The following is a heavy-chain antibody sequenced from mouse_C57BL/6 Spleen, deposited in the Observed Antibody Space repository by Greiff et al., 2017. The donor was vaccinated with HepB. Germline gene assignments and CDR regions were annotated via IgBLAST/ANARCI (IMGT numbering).Heavy chain of an antibody. CDR3: ARGEYYYGSSQFY. Sequence: EVKLMESGPGLVKPSQSLSLTCSVTGYSITSGYYWNWIRQFPGNKLEWMGYISYDGSNNYNPSLKNRIPITRDTSKNQFFLKLNSVTTEDTATYCCARGEYYYGSSQFYWGQGTSVTVSS. CDR1: GYSITSGYY. CDR2: ISYDGSN. D-gene: IGHD1-1*01. J-gene: IGHJ4*01. V-gene: IGHV3-6*01.